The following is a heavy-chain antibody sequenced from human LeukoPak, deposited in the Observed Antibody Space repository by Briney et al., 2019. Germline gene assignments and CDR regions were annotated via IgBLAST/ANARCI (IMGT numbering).Heavy chain of an antibody. D-gene: IGHD3-16*01. CDR1: GFPFSGYA. CDR2: ISGSGGST. CDR3: AKDAGGSPDY. J-gene: IGHJ4*02. V-gene: IGHV3-23*01. Sequence: GGSFPLSCAASGFPFSGYAMRGVRRAPGKGREWVSAISGSGGSTYYADSVRGRFTISRDNSKNTLYLQMNSLRAEDTAVYYCAKDAGGSPDYWGQGTLVTVSS.